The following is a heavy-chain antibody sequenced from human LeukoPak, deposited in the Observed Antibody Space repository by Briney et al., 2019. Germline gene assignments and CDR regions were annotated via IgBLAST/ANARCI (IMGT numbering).Heavy chain of an antibody. D-gene: IGHD1-26*01. CDR1: SGSISTSNYY. J-gene: IGHJ6*03. V-gene: IGHV4-39*07. CDR2: IFYSGST. CDR3: ARMYSGSYRWNDYYYYYYMDV. Sequence: SETLSLTCTVSSGSISTSNYYWGWVRQPPGKALEWIGNIFYSGSTYYSPSLKSRVTISLDTSRNQFSLKLNSVTAADTAVYYCARMYSGSYRWNDYYYYYYMDVWGKGTTVTVSS.